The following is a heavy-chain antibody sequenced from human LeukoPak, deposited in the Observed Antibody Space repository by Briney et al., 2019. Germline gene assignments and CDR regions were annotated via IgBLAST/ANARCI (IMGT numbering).Heavy chain of an antibody. CDR1: GFTFSSYG. V-gene: IGHV3-33*06. Sequence: PGGSLRLSCAASGFTFSSYGMHWVRQAPGEGLEWVAVIWYDGSNKYYADSVKGRFTISRDNSKNTLYLQMNSLRAEDTAVYYCAKDSSGGIGAFDIWGQGTIVTVSS. J-gene: IGHJ3*02. CDR3: AKDSSGGIGAFDI. CDR2: IWYDGSNK. D-gene: IGHD1-26*01.